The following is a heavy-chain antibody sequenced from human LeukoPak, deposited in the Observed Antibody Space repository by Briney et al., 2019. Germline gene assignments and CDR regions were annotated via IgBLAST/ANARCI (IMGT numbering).Heavy chain of an antibody. D-gene: IGHD3-22*01. Sequence: GGSLRLSCAASGLTFSRYSIHWVRQAPGKGLEWVSRINPDGSTTTCADSVKGRFTISRDNAKNTVYLQMNSLRAEDTAVYYCARESGSWSYQDSSGYIHWFDPWGQGTLVTVSS. CDR2: INPDGSTT. CDR3: ARESGSWSYQDSSGYIHWFDP. CDR1: GLTFSRYS. J-gene: IGHJ5*02. V-gene: IGHV3-74*01.